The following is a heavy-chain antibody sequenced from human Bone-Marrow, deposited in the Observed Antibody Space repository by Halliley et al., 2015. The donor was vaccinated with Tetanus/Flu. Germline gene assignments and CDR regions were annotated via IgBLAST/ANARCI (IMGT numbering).Heavy chain of an antibody. J-gene: IGHJ5*01. CDR1: GYTFTDYY. Sequence: VQLVQSGAEVRKPGASVKVSCEASGYTFTDYYIHWVRQAPGQGLEWVGWINPNNGGTNYAPKFQGWVTMTRDTAISTAYMEVRRLRSDDTAVYYCARELRGSGTTFDSWGQGTLVTVSS. CDR2: INPNNGGT. D-gene: IGHD1-1*01. CDR3: ARELRGSGTTFDS. V-gene: IGHV1-2*04.